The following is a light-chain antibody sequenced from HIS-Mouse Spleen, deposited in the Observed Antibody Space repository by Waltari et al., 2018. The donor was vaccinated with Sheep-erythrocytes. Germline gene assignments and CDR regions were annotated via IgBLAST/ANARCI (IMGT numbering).Light chain of an antibody. V-gene: IGKV1-12*01. CDR1: QGISSW. CDR3: QQANSFPQT. CDR2: AAS. J-gene: IGKJ1*01. Sequence: DIQMTQSPSSVSASVGDSVTITCRASQGISSWLAWDQPNTGKAPKLLIYAASSLQSGVPSRFSGSGSGTDFTLTISSLQPEDFATYYCQQANSFPQTFGQGTKVEIK.